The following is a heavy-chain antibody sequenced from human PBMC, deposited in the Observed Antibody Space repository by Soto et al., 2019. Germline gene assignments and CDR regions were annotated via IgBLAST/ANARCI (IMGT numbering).Heavy chain of an antibody. Sequence: GASVKVSCKASGYTFTSYYMHWVRQAPGQGLEWMGIINPSGGSTSYAQKFQGRVTMTRDTSTSTVYMELSSLRSEDTAVYYCARISDKGGYTKNWFDPWGQGTLVTVSS. CDR3: ARISDKGGYTKNWFDP. V-gene: IGHV1-46*01. CDR2: INPSGGST. J-gene: IGHJ5*02. CDR1: GYTFTSYY. D-gene: IGHD5-12*01.